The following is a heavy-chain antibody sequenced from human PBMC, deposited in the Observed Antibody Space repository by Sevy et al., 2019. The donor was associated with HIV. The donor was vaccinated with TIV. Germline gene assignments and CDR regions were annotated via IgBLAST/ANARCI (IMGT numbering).Heavy chain of an antibody. Sequence: ASVKVSCKVSGRTLTRLSIHWVRQAPGKGLEWMGTFDPEDDEKIYAQKFQGRVTMTEDTSTDTAYMELSRLRSEDTAVYYCATTKDYYESSGYPFDYWGQGTLVTVSS. D-gene: IGHD5-12*01. V-gene: IGHV1-24*01. CDR3: ATTKDYYESSGYPFDY. CDR2: FDPEDDEK. J-gene: IGHJ4*02. CDR1: GRTLTRLS.